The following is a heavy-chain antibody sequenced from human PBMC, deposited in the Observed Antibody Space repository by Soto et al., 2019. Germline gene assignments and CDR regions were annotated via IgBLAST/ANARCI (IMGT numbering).Heavy chain of an antibody. V-gene: IGHV1-18*04. CDR2: ISTYSDST. D-gene: IGHD1-26*01. J-gene: IGHJ4*02. CDR1: GYTFTSDG. Sequence: ASVKVSCKAFGYTFTSDGIAWVRQAPGQGLEWMGWISTYSDSTNYAQTLQGRVTMTTDTSTTTASMELRSLTPDDTAVYYCVRGYSGSYNFDYWGQGTLVTVSS. CDR3: VRGYSGSYNFDY.